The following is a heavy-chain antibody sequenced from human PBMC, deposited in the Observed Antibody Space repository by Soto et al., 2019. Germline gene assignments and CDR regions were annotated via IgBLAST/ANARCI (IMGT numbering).Heavy chain of an antibody. CDR2: ISTYNGNT. CDR1: GYRFSRYG. Sequence: QVQLVQSGGEVKKPGASVKVSCKTSGYRFSRYGINWVRQAPGQGLEWMGWISTYNGNTQYAQKFQGRVIMTIDTSTDTSYVELRSLRSDDTAVYYCARDEEDANLMIVVLPGDYWGQGTLVSVSS. V-gene: IGHV1-18*01. D-gene: IGHD3-22*01. J-gene: IGHJ4*02. CDR3: ARDEEDANLMIVVLPGDY.